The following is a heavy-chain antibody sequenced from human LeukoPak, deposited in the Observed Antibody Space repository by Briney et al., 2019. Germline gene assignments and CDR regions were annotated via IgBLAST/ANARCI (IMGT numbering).Heavy chain of an antibody. D-gene: IGHD2-15*01. Sequence: PGGPLRLSCAASGFTFSSYAMSWVRQAPGKGLEWVSAISGSGGSTYYADSVKGRFTISRDNSKNTLYLQMNSLRAEDTAVYYCAKHCSGGSCYAYWGQGTLVTVSS. CDR1: GFTFSSYA. V-gene: IGHV3-23*01. J-gene: IGHJ4*02. CDR2: ISGSGGST. CDR3: AKHCSGGSCYAY.